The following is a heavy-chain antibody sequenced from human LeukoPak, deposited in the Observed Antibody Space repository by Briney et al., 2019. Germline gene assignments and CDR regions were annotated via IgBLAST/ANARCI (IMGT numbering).Heavy chain of an antibody. CDR2: IYHSGST. Sequence: SETLSLTCAVSGGSISSGGYSWSWIRQPPGKGLEWIGYIYHSGSTYYNPSLKSRVTISVDRSENQFSLKLSSVTAADTAVYYCARGRVTMVRGVLYDAFDIWGQGTMVTVSS. CDR3: ARGRVTMVRGVLYDAFDI. D-gene: IGHD3-10*01. CDR1: GGSISSGGYS. V-gene: IGHV4-30-2*01. J-gene: IGHJ3*02.